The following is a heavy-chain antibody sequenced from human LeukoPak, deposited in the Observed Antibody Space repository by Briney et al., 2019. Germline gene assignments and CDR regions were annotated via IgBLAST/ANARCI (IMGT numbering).Heavy chain of an antibody. J-gene: IGHJ6*03. CDR3: ARDLGYCSSTSCHYYMDV. CDR2: IYHSGNT. V-gene: IGHV4-4*02. CDR1: GGSISSSNW. Sequence: SETLSLTCAVSGGSISSSNWWSWVRQPPGKGLEWIGYIYHSGNTNYNPSLKSRVTISVDTSKNQFSLKLSSVTAADTAVYYCARDLGYCSSTSCHYYMDVWGKGTTVTISS. D-gene: IGHD2-2*01.